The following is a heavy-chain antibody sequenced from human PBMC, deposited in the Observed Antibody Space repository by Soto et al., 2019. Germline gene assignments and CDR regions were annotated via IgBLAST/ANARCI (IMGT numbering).Heavy chain of an antibody. J-gene: IGHJ4*02. CDR1: GFTFSSYG. D-gene: IGHD1-1*01. Sequence: GGSLRLSCAASGFTFSSYGMHWVRQAPGKGLEWVAVIWYDGSNKYYADSVKGRFTISRDNAKNSLYLQMNSLRAEDTAVYYCARDANWNFEYYFDYWGQGTLVTVSS. CDR3: ARDANWNFEYYFDY. CDR2: IWYDGSNK. V-gene: IGHV3-33*01.